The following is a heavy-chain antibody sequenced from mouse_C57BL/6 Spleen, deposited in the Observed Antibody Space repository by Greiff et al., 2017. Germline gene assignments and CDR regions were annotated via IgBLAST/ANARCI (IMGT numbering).Heavy chain of an antibody. V-gene: IGHV1-53*01. J-gene: IGHJ4*01. CDR1: GYTFTSYW. CDR3: ARWHYGSSYNYAMYY. D-gene: IGHD1-1*01. CDR2: INPSNGGT. Sequence: QVQLQQPGTELVKPGASVKLSCKASGYTFTSYWMHWVKQRPGQGLEWIGNINPSNGGTNYNEKFKSKATLTVDKSSSKAYMQLSSLTSEDSAVYYCARWHYGSSYNYAMYYWGQGTSVTVSS.